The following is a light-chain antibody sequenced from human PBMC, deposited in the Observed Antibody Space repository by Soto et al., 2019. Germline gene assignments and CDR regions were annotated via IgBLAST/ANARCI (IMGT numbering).Light chain of an antibody. CDR1: RGIGNA. CDR3: QKYDSAPT. J-gene: IGKJ1*01. V-gene: IGKV1-27*01. CDR2: SAS. Sequence: DIHMTHSPSSLSASVGDRVTITCRPSRGIGNALAWYQQKPGTVPKLLIHSASTLQSGVPSRFSGSGSGTDFTLTISSLQPEDVASYYCQKYDSAPTFGPGTKVEIX.